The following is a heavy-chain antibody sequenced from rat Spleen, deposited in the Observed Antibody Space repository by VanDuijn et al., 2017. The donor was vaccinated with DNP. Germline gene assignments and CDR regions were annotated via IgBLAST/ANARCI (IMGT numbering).Heavy chain of an antibody. J-gene: IGHJ4*01. Sequence: QVQLKETGPGLVQPSQTLSLTCTVSGFALTHYGVNWVLQPPGKGLEWIGAMWSGGTTDYNSALKSRLSISRDTSKSQVFLKMNSLQTEDTAMYFCARYYGYNYYAMDAWGQGTSVTVSS. CDR3: ARYYGYNYYAMDA. D-gene: IGHD1-9*01. V-gene: IGHV2-16*01. CDR2: MWSGGTT. CDR1: GFALTHYG.